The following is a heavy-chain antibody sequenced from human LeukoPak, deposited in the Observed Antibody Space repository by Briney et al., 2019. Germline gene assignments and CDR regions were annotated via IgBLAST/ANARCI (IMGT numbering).Heavy chain of an antibody. CDR1: GGSISSYY. CDR3: ARVYNWNSSGLGAPRD. CDR2: IYYSGST. Sequence: SETLSLTCTVSGGSISSYYWSWIRQPPGKGLEWIGYIYYSGSTNYNPSLKSRVTVSVDTSKNQFSLKLSSVTAADTAVYYCARVYNWNSSGLGAPRDWGRGTLVTVSS. V-gene: IGHV4-59*08. D-gene: IGHD1-7*01. J-gene: IGHJ4*02.